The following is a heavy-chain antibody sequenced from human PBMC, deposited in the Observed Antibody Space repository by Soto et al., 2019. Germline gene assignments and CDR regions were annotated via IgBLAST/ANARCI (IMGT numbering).Heavy chain of an antibody. V-gene: IGHV6-1*01. CDR2: TYYRSKWYN. Sequence: QVQLQQSGPGLVKPSQTLSLTCAISGDSVSRNSAAWNWIRQSPSRGLEWLGRTYYRSKWYNDYPVYVKSRITTNADTSKNQFSLQLNSVTPEDTAVYYCARESPYYDSSGYFSHFYGLDVWGQGTTVTVSS. CDR3: ARESPYYDSSGYFSHFYGLDV. CDR1: GDSVSRNSAA. J-gene: IGHJ6*02. D-gene: IGHD3-22*01.